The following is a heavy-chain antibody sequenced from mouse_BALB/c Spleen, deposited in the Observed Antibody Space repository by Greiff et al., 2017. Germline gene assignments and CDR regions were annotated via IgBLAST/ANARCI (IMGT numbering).Heavy chain of an antibody. CDR1: GYAFSSYW. CDR2: IYPGDGDT. CDR3: AREDDYDGFAY. D-gene: IGHD2-4*01. Sequence: VQLQQSGAELVRPGSSVKISCKASGYAFSSYWMNWVKQRPGQGLEWIGQIYPGDGDTNYNGKFKGKATLTADKSSSTAYMQLSSLTSEDSAVYFCAREDDYDGFAYGGQGTLVTVSA. J-gene: IGHJ3*01. V-gene: IGHV1-80*01.